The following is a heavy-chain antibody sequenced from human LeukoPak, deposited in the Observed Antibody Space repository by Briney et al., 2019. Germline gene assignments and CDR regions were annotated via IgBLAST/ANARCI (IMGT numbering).Heavy chain of an antibody. D-gene: IGHD6-19*01. CDR2: IRYDGSNK. V-gene: IGHV3-30*02. J-gene: IGHJ4*02. CDR1: GFTFSSYG. CDR3: AKDHGSGWFSHFDY. Sequence: PGGSLRLSCAASGFTFSSYGMHWVRQAPGKGLEWVAFIRYDGSNKYYADSVKGRFTISRDNSKNTLFLQMNSLRAEDTAVYYCAKDHGSGWFSHFDYWGQGTLVTVSS.